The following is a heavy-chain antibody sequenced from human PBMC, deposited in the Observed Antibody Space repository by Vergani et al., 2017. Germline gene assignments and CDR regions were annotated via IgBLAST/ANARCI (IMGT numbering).Heavy chain of an antibody. V-gene: IGHV3-9*01. CDR3: AKAGYCSSTRCYTGGYFDL. CDR1: GFTFDDYA. J-gene: IGHJ2*01. D-gene: IGHD2-2*02. CDR2: ISWNSGSI. Sequence: EVQLVESGGGLVQPGRSLRLPCAASGFTFDDYAMHWVRQAPGKGLEWVSGISWNSGSIGYADPVKGRFTISRDKAKNSLYLQINSLRAADTALYYCAKAGYCSSTRCYTGGYFDLWGRGTLVTVSS.